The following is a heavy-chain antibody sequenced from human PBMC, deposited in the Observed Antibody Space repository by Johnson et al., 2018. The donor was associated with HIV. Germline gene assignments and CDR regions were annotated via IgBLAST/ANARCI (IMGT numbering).Heavy chain of an antibody. CDR1: GFTFDDYG. V-gene: IGHV3-7*01. Sequence: VQLVESGGGVVRPGGSLRLSCAASGFTFDDYGMSWVRQAPGKGLEWVANIKRDGSERNYVDSVKGRFIISRDNTKNSLYLQMNSLRAEDTAVYYCARHHPASDAFDIWGQGTMVSVSS. J-gene: IGHJ3*02. CDR2: IKRDGSER. CDR3: ARHHPASDAFDI. D-gene: IGHD2-2*01.